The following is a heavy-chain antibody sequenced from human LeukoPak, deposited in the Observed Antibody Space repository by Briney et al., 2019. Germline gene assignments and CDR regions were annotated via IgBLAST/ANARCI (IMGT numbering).Heavy chain of an antibody. J-gene: IGHJ4*02. Sequence: ASVNVSCKASGYTFTSYGISWVRQAPGQGLEWMGWISAYNGNTNYAQKLQGRVTMTTDTSTSTAYMELRSLRSDDTAVYYCARVTTVVTPGYFDYWGQGTLVTVSS. CDR3: ARVTTVVTPGYFDY. D-gene: IGHD4-23*01. CDR2: ISAYNGNT. V-gene: IGHV1-18*01. CDR1: GYTFTSYG.